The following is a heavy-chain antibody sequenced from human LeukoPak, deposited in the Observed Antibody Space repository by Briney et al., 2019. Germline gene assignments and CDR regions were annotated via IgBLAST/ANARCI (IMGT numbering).Heavy chain of an antibody. Sequence: PGGSLRLSCAASGFTFSSYAMSWVRQAPGKGLEWVSAISGSGGSTYYADSVKGRFTISRDNSKNTLYLQMNSLRAEDTAVYYCARVRVNGGEYDYWGQGTLVTVSS. CDR1: GFTFSSYA. D-gene: IGHD3-10*01. V-gene: IGHV3-23*01. J-gene: IGHJ4*02. CDR2: ISGSGGST. CDR3: ARVRVNGGEYDY.